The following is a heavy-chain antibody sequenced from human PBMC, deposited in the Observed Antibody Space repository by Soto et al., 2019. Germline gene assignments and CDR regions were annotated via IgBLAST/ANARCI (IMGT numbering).Heavy chain of an antibody. CDR3: TTDYYDYVLVSYRYTGPYGMAV. Sequence: PGGSLRLSCAASGFTFSNAWMNWVRQAPGKGLEWVGRIKSKTDGGTTDYAAPVKGRFTISRDDSKNTLYLQMNSLKTEDTAVYYCTTDYYDYVLVSYRYTGPYGMAVSGQRTTVTVSS. CDR1: GFTFSNAW. J-gene: IGHJ6*02. CDR2: IKSKTDGGTT. V-gene: IGHV3-15*07. D-gene: IGHD3-16*02.